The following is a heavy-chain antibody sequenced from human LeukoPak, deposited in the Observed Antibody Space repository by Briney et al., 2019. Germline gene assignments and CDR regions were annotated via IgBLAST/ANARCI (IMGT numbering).Heavy chain of an antibody. D-gene: IGHD2-8*01. Sequence: PSETLSLTCTVSGGSISSSSYYWGWIRQPPGKGLEWIGSIYYSGSTYYNPSLKSRVTISVDTSKNQFSLKLSSVTAADTAVYYCARGFFRGPLMVKFYYYYYYMDVWGKGTTVTISS. CDR3: ARGFFRGPLMVKFYYYYYYMDV. J-gene: IGHJ6*03. CDR1: GGSISSSSYY. V-gene: IGHV4-39*07. CDR2: IYYSGST.